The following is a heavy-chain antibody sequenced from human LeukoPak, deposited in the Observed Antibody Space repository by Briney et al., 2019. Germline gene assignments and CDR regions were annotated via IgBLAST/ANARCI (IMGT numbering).Heavy chain of an antibody. Sequence: GGSLRLSCAASGFTFDDYAMHWVRQAPGKGLEWVSGITWNSGTIAYADSVKGRFTISRDNAKNSLYLQMNSLRAEDTALYYCAKDHYYGSGTHFYCFRYWGQGTLVTVSS. V-gene: IGHV3-9*01. J-gene: IGHJ4*02. D-gene: IGHD3-10*01. CDR3: AKDHYYGSGTHFYCFRY. CDR1: GFTFDDYA. CDR2: ITWNSGTI.